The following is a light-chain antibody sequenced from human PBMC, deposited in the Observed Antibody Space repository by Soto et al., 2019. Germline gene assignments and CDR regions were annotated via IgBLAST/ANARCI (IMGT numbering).Light chain of an antibody. CDR2: DVS. CDR3: SSYTTSNTRQIV. CDR1: SSDVGGYNY. J-gene: IGLJ1*01. Sequence: LTQPASVSGSPGQSITISCTGTSSDVGGYNYVSWYQHHPGKAPKLLIYDVSNRPSGVSNRFSGSKSDNTASLTISGLQPEDEAEYYCSSYTTSNTRQIVFGTGTKVTVL. V-gene: IGLV2-14*03.